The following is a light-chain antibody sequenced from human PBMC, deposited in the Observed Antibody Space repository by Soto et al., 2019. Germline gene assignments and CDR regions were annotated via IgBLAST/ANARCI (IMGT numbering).Light chain of an antibody. V-gene: IGKV3-15*01. J-gene: IGKJ2*01. Sequence: ETVMTQSPATLSMSPGERVTLSCRASQSVSTNVAWYQQKPGQAPRLLSYGASTRATGIPPRFSGSGYATEFTLTISSLQTEDFAVYYCQQYNYRPPYTFGQGTKLEMK. CDR3: QQYNYRPPYT. CDR1: QSVSTN. CDR2: GAS.